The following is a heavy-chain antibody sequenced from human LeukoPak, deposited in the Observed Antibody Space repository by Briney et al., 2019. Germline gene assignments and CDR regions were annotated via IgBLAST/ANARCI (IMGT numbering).Heavy chain of an antibody. CDR3: ARGAGYSSGWCVDY. CDR2: ISSSSSYI. V-gene: IGHV3-21*01. Sequence: AGGSLRLSCAASGFTFSSYSMNWVRQAPGKGLEWVSSISSSSSYIYYADSVKGRFTISRDNAKNSLYLQMNSLRAEDTAVYYCARGAGYSSGWCVDYWGQGTLVTVSS. D-gene: IGHD6-19*01. CDR1: GFTFSSYS. J-gene: IGHJ4*02.